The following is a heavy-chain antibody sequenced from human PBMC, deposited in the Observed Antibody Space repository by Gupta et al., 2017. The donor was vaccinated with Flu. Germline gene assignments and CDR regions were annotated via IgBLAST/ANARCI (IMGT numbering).Heavy chain of an antibody. J-gene: IGHJ2*01. Sequence: EVQLVESGGGLVKLGGSLRLSCAASGFTFSSYSMNWVRQAPGKGLEWVSSISSSSSYIYYADSVKGRFTIARDNAKNSLYLQMNSLRAEDTAVYYCARDIWGSDFDLWGRGTLVTVSS. V-gene: IGHV3-21*01. CDR1: GFTFSSYS. D-gene: IGHD7-27*01. CDR3: ARDIWGSDFDL. CDR2: ISSSSSYI.